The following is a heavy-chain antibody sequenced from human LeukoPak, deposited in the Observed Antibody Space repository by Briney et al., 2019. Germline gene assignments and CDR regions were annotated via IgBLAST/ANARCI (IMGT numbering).Heavy chain of an antibody. J-gene: IGHJ5*02. Sequence: SETLSLTCSVSGGSISSSSYYWGWIRQPPGKGLEWIGTIYYSGSTFYKPSLTSRVTISVDTSKNQFSLKLSSVTAADTAIYYCAGIHPANWNPFNWFDPWGQGTLVTVSS. CDR1: GGSISSSSYY. V-gene: IGHV4-39*01. CDR3: AGIHPANWNPFNWFDP. CDR2: IYYSGST. D-gene: IGHD1-1*01.